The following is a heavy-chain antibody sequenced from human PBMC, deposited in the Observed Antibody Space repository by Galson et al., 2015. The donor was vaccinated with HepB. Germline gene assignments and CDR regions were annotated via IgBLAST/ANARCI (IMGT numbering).Heavy chain of an antibody. CDR3: AKELGEGPLSCFDY. V-gene: IGHV3-30*18. J-gene: IGHJ4*02. D-gene: IGHD2-15*01. Sequence: SLRLSCAASGFTFSSYGMHWVRQAPGKGLEWVAVISYDGSNKYYADSVKGRFTISRDNSKNTLYLQMNSLRAEDTAVYYCAKELGEGPLSCFDYWGQGTLVTVSS. CDR1: GFTFSSYG. CDR2: ISYDGSNK.